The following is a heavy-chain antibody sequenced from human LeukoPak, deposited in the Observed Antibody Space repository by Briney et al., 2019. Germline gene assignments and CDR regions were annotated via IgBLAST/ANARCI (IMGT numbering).Heavy chain of an antibody. Sequence: SETLSLTCTVSGGSISSSSYYWGWIRQPPGKGLEWIGSIYYSGSTYYNPSLKSRVTISVDTSKNQFSLKLSSVTAADTAVYYCARALSGGNSVWFDPWGQGTLVTVSS. J-gene: IGHJ5*02. D-gene: IGHD4-23*01. CDR1: GGSISSSSYY. CDR3: ARALSGGNSVWFDP. CDR2: IYYSGST. V-gene: IGHV4-39*07.